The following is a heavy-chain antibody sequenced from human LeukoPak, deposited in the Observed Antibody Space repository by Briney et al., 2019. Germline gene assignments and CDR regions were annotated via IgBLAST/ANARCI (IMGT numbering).Heavy chain of an antibody. D-gene: IGHD3-22*01. CDR2: ISYDGSNK. CDR3: AKDYYDSSGYYYPTAFDI. Sequence: GGSLRLSCAASGFTFSSYGLHWVRQAPGKGLEWVAVISYDGSNKYYADSVKGRFTISRDNSKNTLYLQMNSLRAEDTAVYYCAKDYYDSSGYYYPTAFDIWGQGTMVTVSS. V-gene: IGHV3-30*18. CDR1: GFTFSSYG. J-gene: IGHJ3*02.